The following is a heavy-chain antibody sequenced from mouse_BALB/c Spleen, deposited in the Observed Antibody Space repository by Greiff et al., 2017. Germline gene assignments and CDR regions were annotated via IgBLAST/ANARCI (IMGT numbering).Heavy chain of an antibody. CDR1: GFTFSSYT. V-gene: IGHV5-12-2*01. J-gene: IGHJ4*01. CDR2: ISNGGGST. CDR3: ARQSSYGNLYAMDY. Sequence: DVMLVESGGGLVQPGGSLKLSCAASGFTFSSYTMSWVRQTPEKRLEWVAYISNGGGSTYYPDTVKGRFTISRDNAKNTLYLQMSSLKSEDTAMYYCARQSSYGNLYAMDYWGQGTSVTVSS. D-gene: IGHD2-10*02.